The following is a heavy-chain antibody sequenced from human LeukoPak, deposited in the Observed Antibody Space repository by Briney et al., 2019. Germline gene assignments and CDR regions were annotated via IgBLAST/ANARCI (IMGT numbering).Heavy chain of an antibody. J-gene: IGHJ3*02. D-gene: IGHD3-10*02. CDR3: ARRVTMIGAFDI. CDR2: IDWDDDK. CDR1: GFSLSTSGMC. V-gene: IGHV2-70*11. Sequence: ESGPTLVNPTQTVTLTCTFSGFSLSTSGMCVSWIRQPPGKALEWLARIDWDDDKYYNTSLKTRLTIFKDTSKNQVVLTMTNMDPVDTATYYCARRVTMIGAFDIWGQGTMVTVSS.